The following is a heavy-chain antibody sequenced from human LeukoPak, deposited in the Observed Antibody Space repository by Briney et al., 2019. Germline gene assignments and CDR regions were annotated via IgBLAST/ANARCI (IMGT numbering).Heavy chain of an antibody. J-gene: IGHJ4*02. CDR2: INHSGST. CDR3: ARSWYYDSNGYYFDH. Sequence: SETLSLTCAVYGGSFSGYYWSWIRQPPGKGLEWIGEINHSGSTNYNPSLKSRVTISVDTSKNQFSLKLSSVTAADTAVYYCARSWYYDSNGYYFDHWGQGTLVTVSS. D-gene: IGHD3-22*01. V-gene: IGHV4-34*01. CDR1: GGSFSGYY.